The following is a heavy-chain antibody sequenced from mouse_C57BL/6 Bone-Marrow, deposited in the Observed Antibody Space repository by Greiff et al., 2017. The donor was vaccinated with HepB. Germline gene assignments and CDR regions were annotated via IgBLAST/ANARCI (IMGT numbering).Heavy chain of an antibody. D-gene: IGHD1-1*01. CDR3: AREGSSFYYFDY. CDR2: IYIGNGYT. Sequence: VQLQQSGAELVRPGSSVKMSCKTSGYTFTSYGINWVKQRPGQGLEWIGYIYIGNGYTAYNEKFKGKATLTSDTSSSTAYMQLSSLTSEDSAIYFCAREGSSFYYFDYWGQGTTLTVSS. V-gene: IGHV1-58*01. J-gene: IGHJ2*01. CDR1: GYTFTSYG.